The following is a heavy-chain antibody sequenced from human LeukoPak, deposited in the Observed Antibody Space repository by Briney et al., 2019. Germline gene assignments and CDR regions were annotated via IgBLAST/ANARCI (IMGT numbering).Heavy chain of an antibody. CDR1: GFTVSSNY. CDR2: IYSDGST. V-gene: IGHV3-53*01. Sequence: GGSLRLSCAASGFTVSSNYMSWVRQAPGKGLEWVSEIYSDGSTYYAASVKGRFSISRDNSKNTVYLQMNTLRAEDTAVYYCARESSGSYFDDAFDIWGQGTMVTVSS. J-gene: IGHJ3*02. CDR3: ARESSGSYFDDAFDI. D-gene: IGHD1-26*01.